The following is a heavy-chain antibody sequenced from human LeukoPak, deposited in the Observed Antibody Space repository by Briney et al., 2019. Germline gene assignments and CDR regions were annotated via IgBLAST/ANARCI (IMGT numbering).Heavy chain of an antibody. D-gene: IGHD4/OR15-4a*01. J-gene: IGHJ4*02. CDR3: AGRAGAYSHPYDY. CDR2: IYSGGST. Sequence: GGSLRLSCTVSGFTVSSDSMSWVRQAPGKGLEWVSFIYSGGSTHYSDSVKGRFTISRDNSKNTLYLQMNSLRAEDTAVYYCAGRAGAYSHPYDYWGQGTLVTVSS. CDR1: GFTVSSDS. V-gene: IGHV3-53*01.